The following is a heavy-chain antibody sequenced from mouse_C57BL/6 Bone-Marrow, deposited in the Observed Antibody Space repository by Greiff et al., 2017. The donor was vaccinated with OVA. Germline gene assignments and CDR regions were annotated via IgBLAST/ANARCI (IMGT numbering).Heavy chain of an antibody. CDR3: EGVNFDV. CDR2: INPNNGDT. V-gene: IGHV1-26*01. J-gene: IGHJ1*03. CDR1: GYTFTDYY. Sequence: EVQLQQSGPELVKPGASVKISCKASGYTFTDYYMNWVKQRHGKSLEWIGYINPNNGDTSYNQKFKGKSTLTVDKSSSTAYMELRSLTYEDSAVYYCEGVNFDVWGTGLTVTVSS.